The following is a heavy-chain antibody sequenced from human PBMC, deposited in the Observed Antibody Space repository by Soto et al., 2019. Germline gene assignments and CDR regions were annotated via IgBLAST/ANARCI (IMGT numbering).Heavy chain of an antibody. CDR2: IGRAGDT. CDR1: GFTFSAYD. CDR3: ARLSTIWTYFDY. D-gene: IGHD1-1*01. J-gene: IGHJ4*02. Sequence: EVQLAESGGKLIQPGGSLRLSCVASGFTFSAYDMHWVRQSPGKGLEWVSGIGRAGDTYYADSVRGRFTTSRDNAKNSVYLQMNSLRAGDTAVYYCARLSTIWTYFDYWGQGSLVTVSS. V-gene: IGHV3-13*01.